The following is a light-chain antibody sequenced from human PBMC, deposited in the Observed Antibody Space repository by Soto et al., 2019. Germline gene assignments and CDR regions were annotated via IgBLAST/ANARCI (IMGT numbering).Light chain of an antibody. CDR2: KSS. J-gene: IGKJ1*01. Sequence: DIQMTQTPSTLSASVVDRVTITCRASQSISDWLAWYQQKPGKVPKLLIYKSSTLKSGVPSRFSGSGSGTEFTLTISSLQPDDFATYYCQHYNSYSEAFGQGTKVDIK. CDR1: QSISDW. CDR3: QHYNSYSEA. V-gene: IGKV1-5*03.